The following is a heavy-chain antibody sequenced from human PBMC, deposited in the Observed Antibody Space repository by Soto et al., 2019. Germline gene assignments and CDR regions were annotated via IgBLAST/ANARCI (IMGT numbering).Heavy chain of an antibody. J-gene: IGHJ6*02. CDR1: GYIFTRYG. Sequence: ASVKVSCKASGYIFTRYGIAWARHAPGQGLEWMGWINTYNGNTNYAQNLQGRVTLTTDTSTSTAYMELTSLRSNDTAIYYCAMVDVYVTPSPQDVWGQGTTVTVSS. D-gene: IGHD3-16*01. V-gene: IGHV1-18*01. CDR3: AMVDVYVTPSPQDV. CDR2: INTYNGNT.